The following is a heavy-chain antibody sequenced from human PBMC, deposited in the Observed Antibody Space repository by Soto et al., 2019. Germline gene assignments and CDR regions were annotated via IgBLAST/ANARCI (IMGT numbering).Heavy chain of an antibody. J-gene: IGHJ6*02. CDR1: GGSISSYY. V-gene: IGHV4-59*01. D-gene: IGHD3-3*01. CDR2: IYYSGST. Sequence: PSETLSLTCTVSGGSISSYYWSWIRQPPGKGLEWIGYIYYSGSTNYNPSLKSRVTISVDTSKNQLSLKLSSVTAADTAVYYCAGTYYDFWSGYYYYYYGMDVWGQGTTVTVSS. CDR3: AGTYYDFWSGYYYYYYGMDV.